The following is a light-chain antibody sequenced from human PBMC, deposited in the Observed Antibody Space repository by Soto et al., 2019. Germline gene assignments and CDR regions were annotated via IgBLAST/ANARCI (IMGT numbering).Light chain of an antibody. CDR1: QGIRND. CDR2: AAS. Sequence: IQMTQSPSSLSASVGDRVTITCRASQGIRNDLDWFQQKPGKAPKLLIYAASTLQSGVPSRFSGSGSGTEFTLTISSLQPEDVASYYCQKYEGVPLTFGGGTKVDIK. V-gene: IGKV1-27*01. J-gene: IGKJ4*01. CDR3: QKYEGVPLT.